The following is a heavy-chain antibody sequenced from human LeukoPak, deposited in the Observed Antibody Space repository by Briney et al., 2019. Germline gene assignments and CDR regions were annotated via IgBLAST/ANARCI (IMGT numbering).Heavy chain of an antibody. J-gene: IGHJ3*02. CDR3: AREWMPLGNAFDI. V-gene: IGHV3-7*01. D-gene: IGHD5-12*01. CDR1: GLIFRNYW. CDR2: IKQDGSEK. Sequence: GGSLRLSCAASGLIFRNYWMNWVCQAPGKGLEWVASIKQDGSEKYYVDSPKGRFTISRDSAKKSVYLQMNSLRVEDTAVYYCAREWMPLGNAFDIWGRGTVVTVSS.